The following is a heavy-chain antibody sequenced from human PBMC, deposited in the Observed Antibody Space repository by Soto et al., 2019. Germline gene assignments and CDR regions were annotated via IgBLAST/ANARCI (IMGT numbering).Heavy chain of an antibody. V-gene: IGHV3-21*01. Sequence: RDSHGAAEGTCISYGGNRVSKAPGKGLEWVSSISSSSSYIYYADSVKGRFTISRDNAKNSLYLQMNSLRAEDTAVYYCARPLMGYYGMDVWGHGTTVPVSS. CDR2: ISSSSSYI. CDR1: EGTCISYG. D-gene: IGHD3-16*01. CDR3: ARPLMGYYGMDV. J-gene: IGHJ6*02.